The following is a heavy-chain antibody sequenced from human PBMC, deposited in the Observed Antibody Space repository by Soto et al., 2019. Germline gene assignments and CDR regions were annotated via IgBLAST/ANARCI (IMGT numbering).Heavy chain of an antibody. Sequence: XXTLSLPFTVSGGSISSYYWRWILQPPGKGLEWIGYIYYSGSTNYNPSLKSRVTISVDTSKNQFSLKLSSVTAAETAVYYCARVKDFWSGYYTNWFDPWGQGTLVTSPQ. CDR2: IYYSGST. V-gene: IGHV4-59*01. CDR3: ARVKDFWSGYYTNWFDP. CDR1: GGSISSYY. J-gene: IGHJ5*02. D-gene: IGHD3-3*01.